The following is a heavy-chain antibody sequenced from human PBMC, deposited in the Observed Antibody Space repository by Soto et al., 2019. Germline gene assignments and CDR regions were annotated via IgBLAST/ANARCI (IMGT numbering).Heavy chain of an antibody. CDR1: VFTFSSYA. J-gene: IGHJ6*02. D-gene: IGHD2-2*01. CDR3: AREGRYCSSTSCYLPVSSYYYYGMDV. Sequence: PGGSLRLSFTAPVFTFSSYAMRWVRQAPLKWLVCVSRITSDGSSTSCADSVKGRFTISRDNAKNTLYLQMNSLRAEDTAVYYCAREGRYCSSTSCYLPVSSYYYYGMDVWGQATTVTVSS. CDR2: ITSDGSST. V-gene: IGHV3-74*01.